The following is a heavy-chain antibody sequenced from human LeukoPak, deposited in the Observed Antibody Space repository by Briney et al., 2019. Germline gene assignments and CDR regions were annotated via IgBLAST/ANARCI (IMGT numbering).Heavy chain of an antibody. CDR3: ARRRGIDY. D-gene: IGHD3-10*01. J-gene: IGHJ4*02. CDR2: ISYDGSNK. CDR1: GFTFSSYA. Sequence: PGGSLRLSCAASGFTFSSYAMHWVRQAPGKGLEGVAVISYDGSNKYYADSVKGRFTISRDNSKNTLYLQMNSLRAEDTAVYYCARRRGIDYGGQGTLVTVS. V-gene: IGHV3-30-3*01.